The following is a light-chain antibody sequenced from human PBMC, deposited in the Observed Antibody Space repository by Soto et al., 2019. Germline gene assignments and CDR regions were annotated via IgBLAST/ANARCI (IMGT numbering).Light chain of an antibody. CDR1: QSISRY. J-gene: IGKJ5*01. V-gene: IGKV1-39*01. CDR3: QQSYSTPIT. Sequence: DIQMTQSPSSMSASVGDRVAITCRASQSISRYVNGYQQPPGKDTQLLSDAASSLQSGIPSRFSGIGSGADCTLTISSLQTEDFATYYCQQSYSTPITFGQGTRLEI. CDR2: AAS.